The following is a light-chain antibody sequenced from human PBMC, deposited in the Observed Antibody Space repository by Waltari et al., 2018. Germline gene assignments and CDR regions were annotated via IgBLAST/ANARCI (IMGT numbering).Light chain of an antibody. CDR3: SSYTSSSTLV. CDR1: SSDVGGYNY. CDR2: DVS. V-gene: IGLV2-14*03. J-gene: IGLJ2*01. Sequence: QSALTQPASVSGSPGQSITISCTGTSSDVGGYNYVSWYQQHPGKAPKLMIYDVSNRLSGVTNRFSGSKSGNADGLTISGLQAEDEADYYCSSYTSSSTLVFGGGTKLTVL.